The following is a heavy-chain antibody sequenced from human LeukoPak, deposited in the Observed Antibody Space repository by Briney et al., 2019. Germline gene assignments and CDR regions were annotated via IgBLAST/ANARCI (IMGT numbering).Heavy chain of an antibody. D-gene: IGHD5-18*01. Sequence: GSLRLSCAASGFTFSSYWMSWVRQAPGKGLEWVANIKQDGSEKYYVDSVKGRFTISGDNAKNSLYLQMNSLRAEDTAVYYCARADRGYSYGSIDYWGQGTLVTVSS. CDR3: ARADRGYSYGSIDY. J-gene: IGHJ4*02. CDR2: IKQDGSEK. V-gene: IGHV3-7*01. CDR1: GFTFSSYW.